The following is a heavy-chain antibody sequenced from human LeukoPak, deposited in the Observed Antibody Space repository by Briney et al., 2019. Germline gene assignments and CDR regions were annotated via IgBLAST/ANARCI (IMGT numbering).Heavy chain of an antibody. J-gene: IGHJ5*02. CDR3: ARDLGYSGFDWAP. CDR1: GYSISSGYY. D-gene: IGHD5-12*01. V-gene: IGHV4-38-2*02. Sequence: SETLSLTCTVSGYSISSGYYWDWIRQPPGKGLEWIGNIHHSGSTYYNPSLKSRVSISVDASKNQFSLKLSSVTAADTAVYYCARDLGYSGFDWAPWGQGTLVTVSS. CDR2: IHHSGST.